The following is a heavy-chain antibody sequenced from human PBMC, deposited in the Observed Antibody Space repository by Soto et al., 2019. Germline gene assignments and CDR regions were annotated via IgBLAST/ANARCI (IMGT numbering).Heavy chain of an antibody. J-gene: IGHJ4*02. D-gene: IGHD2-21*02. CDR1: DGSLSGFY. CDR3: ARWTYCGGDCYWLDF. CDR2: IYYSGSA. V-gene: IGHV4-59*01. Sequence: SETLSLTSTISDGSLSGFYWGWLRPPPGKGLEWIGNIYYSGSANYDPSLRSRVTISLNTSKNQFSLNLNSVTAADTAIYYCARWTYCGGDCYWLDFWGQGTLVTVSS.